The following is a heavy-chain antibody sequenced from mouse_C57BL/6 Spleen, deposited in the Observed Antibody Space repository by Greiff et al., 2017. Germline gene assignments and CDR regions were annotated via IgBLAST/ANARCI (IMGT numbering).Heavy chain of an antibody. D-gene: IGHD1-1*01. J-gene: IGHJ1*03. CDR3: ARGDYYGSSYWYFDV. Sequence: EVMLVESGGGLVKPGGSLKLSCAASGFTFSSYAMSWVRQTPEKRLEWVATISDGGSYTYYPDNVKGRFTISRDNAKNNLYLLMSHLKSEDTAMYYCARGDYYGSSYWYFDVWGTGTTVTVSS. CDR2: ISDGGSYT. CDR1: GFTFSSYA. V-gene: IGHV5-4*03.